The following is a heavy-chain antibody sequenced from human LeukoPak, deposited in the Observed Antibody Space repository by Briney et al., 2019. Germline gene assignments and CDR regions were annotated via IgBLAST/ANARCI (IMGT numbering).Heavy chain of an antibody. J-gene: IGHJ4*02. Sequence: SETLSLTCTVSGGSISSSSYYWGWIRQPPGKGLEWIGSIYYSGSTYYSPSLKSRVTISVDTSKNQFSLKLSSVTAADTAVYYCARHPPLSYYYDSSGYYFDYWGQGTLVTVSS. V-gene: IGHV4-39*01. CDR3: ARHPPLSYYYDSSGYYFDY. D-gene: IGHD3-22*01. CDR2: IYYSGST. CDR1: GGSISSSSYY.